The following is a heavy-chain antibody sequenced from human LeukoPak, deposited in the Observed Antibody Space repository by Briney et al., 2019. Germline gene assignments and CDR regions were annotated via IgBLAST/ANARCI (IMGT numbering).Heavy chain of an antibody. V-gene: IGHV3-23*01. Sequence: GGSLRLSCAASGFIFSLSAMTWVRQPPGKGLEWVATVSNSGAATYYADSVKGRFSISRDNSKNTVSLEMSNLRTDDTAIYYCAKGASRPPLLDFWAQETLVTFSS. CDR3: AKGASRPPLLDF. J-gene: IGHJ4*02. CDR1: GFIFSLSA. CDR2: VSNSGAAT. D-gene: IGHD6-6*01.